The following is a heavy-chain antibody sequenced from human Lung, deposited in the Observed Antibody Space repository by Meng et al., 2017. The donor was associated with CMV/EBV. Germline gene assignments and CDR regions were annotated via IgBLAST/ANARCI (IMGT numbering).Heavy chain of an antibody. CDR2: IRYDGSNE. J-gene: IGHJ4*02. CDR3: ARDSSTGFYYFDY. V-gene: IGHV3-30*02. CDR1: GFTFSSFG. Sequence: GGSLRLXCATSGFTFSSFGMNWVRQAPGKGLEWVALIRYDGSNEYYADSVRGRFTISRDISKNTLYLEMNSLRLDDTAVYYCARDSSTGFYYFDYWGQGTLVTFSS. D-gene: IGHD6-19*01.